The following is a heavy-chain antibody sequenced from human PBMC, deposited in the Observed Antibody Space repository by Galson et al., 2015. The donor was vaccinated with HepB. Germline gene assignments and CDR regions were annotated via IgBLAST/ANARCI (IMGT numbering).Heavy chain of an antibody. CDR2: IIPIFGTA. D-gene: IGHD3-3*01. V-gene: IGHV1-69*13. J-gene: IGHJ4*02. Sequence: SVKVSCKASGGTFSSYAISWVRQAPGQGLEWMGGIIPIFGTANYAQKFQGRVTITADESTSTAYMELSSLRSEDTAVYYCARENLSDYDFWSGYHPLESDYWGQGTLVTVSS. CDR3: ARENLSDYDFWSGYHPLESDY. CDR1: GGTFSSYA.